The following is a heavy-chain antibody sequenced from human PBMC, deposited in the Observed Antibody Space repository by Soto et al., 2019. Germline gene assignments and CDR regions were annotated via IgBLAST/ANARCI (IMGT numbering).Heavy chain of an antibody. CDR3: AREPDLQWLDHFDY. J-gene: IGHJ4*02. Sequence: ASVKVSCKASGYTFTSYGISWVRQAPGQGLEWMGWISAYNGNTNYAQKLQGRVTMTTDTSTSTAYMELRSLRSDDTAVYYCAREPDLQWLDHFDYWGQGTLVTVSS. V-gene: IGHV1-18*01. CDR1: GYTFTSYG. D-gene: IGHD6-19*01. CDR2: ISAYNGNT.